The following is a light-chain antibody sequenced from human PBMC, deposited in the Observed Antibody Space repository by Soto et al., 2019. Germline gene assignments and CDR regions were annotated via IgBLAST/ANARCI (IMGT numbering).Light chain of an antibody. Sequence: EIVLTQSPGTLSLSPGERATLSCRASQSVTGSYLVCYPQIPGPAPRLLFCGASSRATGIPDRFSGSGSGTDFTLTISRLEPEDFAVYYCQQYGSSPWTFGQGTKVEIK. J-gene: IGKJ1*01. CDR3: QQYGSSPWT. CDR1: QSVTGSY. V-gene: IGKV3-20*01. CDR2: GAS.